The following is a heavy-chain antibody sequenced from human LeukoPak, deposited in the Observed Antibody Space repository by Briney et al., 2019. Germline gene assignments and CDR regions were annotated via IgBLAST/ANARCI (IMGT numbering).Heavy chain of an antibody. V-gene: IGHV3-30*02. D-gene: IGHD1-14*01. J-gene: IGHJ4*02. Sequence: GGSLRLSCGAPGFTFSDYSMLWVRQAPGKGLDWVAFIRYDGNNKLYADSVKGRFTISRDNSKNTLYLHINSLRAEDTAVYYCVKDNPLDYWGQGTLVIVSS. CDR3: VKDNPLDY. CDR1: GFTFSDYS. CDR2: IRYDGNNK.